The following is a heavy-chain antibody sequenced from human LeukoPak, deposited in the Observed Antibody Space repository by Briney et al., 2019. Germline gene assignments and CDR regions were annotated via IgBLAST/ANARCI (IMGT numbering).Heavy chain of an antibody. Sequence: PGKSLRLSCAASGFTFSDYGVHWVRQAPGKGLEWVAVISYDGHNKDYLDSVKGRFTISRDDSKNTLYLQMNSLKAEDTAVYYCAVMFGSSGWYSSLDHWGQGTLVTVSS. CDR3: AVMFGSSGWYSSLDH. D-gene: IGHD6-19*01. J-gene: IGHJ1*01. CDR1: GFTFSDYG. V-gene: IGHV3-30*03. CDR2: ISYDGHNK.